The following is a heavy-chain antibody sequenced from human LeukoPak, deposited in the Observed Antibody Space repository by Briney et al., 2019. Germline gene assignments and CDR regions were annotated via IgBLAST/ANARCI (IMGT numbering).Heavy chain of an antibody. CDR3: ARHPHYGSGSYRNYNWFDP. J-gene: IGHJ5*02. CDR1: GGPISSSSYY. V-gene: IGHV4-39*01. CDR2: IYYSGST. D-gene: IGHD3-10*01. Sequence: PSETLSLTCTVSGGPISSSSYYWGWIRQPPGKGLEWIGSIYYSGSTYYNPSLKSRVTISVDTSKNQFSLKLSSVTAADTAVYYCARHPHYGSGSYRNYNWFDPWGQGTLVTVSS.